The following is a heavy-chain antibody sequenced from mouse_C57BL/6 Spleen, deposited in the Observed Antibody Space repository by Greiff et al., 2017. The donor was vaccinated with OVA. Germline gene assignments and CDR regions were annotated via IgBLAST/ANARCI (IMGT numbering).Heavy chain of an antibody. CDR3: FYYGNYYAMDY. D-gene: IGHD2-1*01. CDR1: GYTFTDYE. V-gene: IGHV1-15*01. J-gene: IGHJ4*01. Sequence: QVQLKESGAELVRPGASVTLSCKASGYTFTDYEMHWVKQTPVHGLEWIGAIDPETGGTAYNQKFKGKAILTADKSSSTAYMELRSLTSEDSAVYYCFYYGNYYAMDYWGQGTSVTVSS. CDR2: IDPETGGT.